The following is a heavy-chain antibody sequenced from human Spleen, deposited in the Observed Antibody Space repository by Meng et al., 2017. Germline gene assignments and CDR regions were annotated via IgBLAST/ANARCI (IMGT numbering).Heavy chain of an antibody. Sequence: QVQLVQSGAEVKKPGASVKLSCKASGYTFTDYDVNWVRQAAGQGLEWMGWMNPINGNTGYAQKFQGRVAMTRNTSITTAYMELSSLRSEDTAVYYCARFCRSSSCPDYWGHGTLVTVSS. V-gene: IGHV1-8*01. CDR1: GYTFTDYD. J-gene: IGHJ4*01. D-gene: IGHD2-2*01. CDR3: ARFCRSSSCPDY. CDR2: MNPINGNT.